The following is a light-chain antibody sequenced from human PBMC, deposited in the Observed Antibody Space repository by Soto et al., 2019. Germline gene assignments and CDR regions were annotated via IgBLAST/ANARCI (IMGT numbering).Light chain of an antibody. J-gene: IGKJ2*01. CDR1: QSVSSY. V-gene: IGKV3-15*01. CDR2: GAS. CDR3: QQYNKWPYT. Sequence: IVLTQSPATLSLSPGERATLSCRASQSVSSYLAWYQQKPGQAPRLLIYGASTRATGIPARFSGSGSGTEFTLTISSLQSEDCAVYYCQQYNKWPYTLGQGTKVDIK.